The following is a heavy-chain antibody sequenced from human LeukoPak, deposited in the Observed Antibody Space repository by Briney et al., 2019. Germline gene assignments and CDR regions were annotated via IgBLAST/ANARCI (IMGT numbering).Heavy chain of an antibody. CDR3: ARGTKYRSSWHGFDY. D-gene: IGHD6-13*01. J-gene: IGHJ4*02. CDR1: GYTFTSYG. Sequence: ASVKVSCKASGYTFTSYGISWVRQAPGQGREWMGWTSAYNGNTNYAQKLQGRVTMTTDTSTSTAYMELRSLRSDDTAVYYCARGTKYRSSWHGFDYWGQGTLVTVSS. CDR2: TSAYNGNT. V-gene: IGHV1-18*01.